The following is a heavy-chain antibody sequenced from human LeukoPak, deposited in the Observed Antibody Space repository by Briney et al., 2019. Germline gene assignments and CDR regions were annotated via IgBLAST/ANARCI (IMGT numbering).Heavy chain of an antibody. Sequence: GASVKVSCKASGYTFTNFGISWVRQAPGQGLERMGWISPYNGNTDYPQKVQGRVTMTTDTSTSTAYMELRSLRLDDTAVYYCARGGVGHCSGGSCPTSWFDPWGQGTLVTVSS. CDR2: ISPYNGNT. V-gene: IGHV1-18*01. D-gene: IGHD2-15*01. CDR1: GYTFTNFG. J-gene: IGHJ5*02. CDR3: ARGGVGHCSGGSCPTSWFDP.